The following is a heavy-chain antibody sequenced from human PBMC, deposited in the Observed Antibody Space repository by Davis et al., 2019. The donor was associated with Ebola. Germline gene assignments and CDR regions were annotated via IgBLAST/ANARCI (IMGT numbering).Heavy chain of an antibody. J-gene: IGHJ6*02. D-gene: IGHD4-17*01. CDR1: GFTVSSNY. Sequence: GGSLRLSCAASGFTVSSNYMSWVRQAPGKGLEWVANIKQDGSEKYYVDSVKGRFTISRDNAKNSLYLQMNSLRAEDTAVYYCARDYGDYYYGMDVWGQGTTVTVSS. CDR3: ARDYGDYYYGMDV. CDR2: IKQDGSEK. V-gene: IGHV3-7*03.